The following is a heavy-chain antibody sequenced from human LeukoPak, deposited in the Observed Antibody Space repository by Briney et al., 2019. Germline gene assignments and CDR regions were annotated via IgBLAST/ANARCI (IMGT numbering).Heavy chain of an antibody. J-gene: IGHJ3*02. Sequence: GGSLRLSCAASGFTFSSYAMSWVRQAPGKGLEWVSAITGSGGSTYYADSVKGRFTISRDNSKTTLYLQMNSLRAEDTAVYYCAKEGWLRFLRDAFDIWGQGTMVTVSS. D-gene: IGHD5-12*01. CDR2: ITGSGGST. CDR1: GFTFSSYA. V-gene: IGHV3-23*01. CDR3: AKEGWLRFLRDAFDI.